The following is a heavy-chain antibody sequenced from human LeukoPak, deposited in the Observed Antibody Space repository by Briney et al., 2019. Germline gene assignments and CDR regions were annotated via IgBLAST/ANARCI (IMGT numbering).Heavy chain of an antibody. J-gene: IGHJ4*02. CDR3: AKDYYGSGSSFDY. Sequence: GGSLRLSRAASGFTFSRYVMTWVRQAPGKGLEWVSSISSGGTTYYPDSVKGRFTISRDNSKNTLYLQMNSLRAEDTAVYYCAKDYYGSGSSFDYWGQGTLVTVSS. D-gene: IGHD3-10*01. CDR2: ISSGGTT. V-gene: IGHV3-23*01. CDR1: GFTFSRYV.